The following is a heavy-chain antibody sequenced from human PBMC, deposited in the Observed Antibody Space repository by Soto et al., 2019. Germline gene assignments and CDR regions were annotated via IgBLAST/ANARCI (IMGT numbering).Heavy chain of an antibody. D-gene: IGHD6-6*01. J-gene: IGHJ6*01. Sequence: TNPYNGSGYSFINYWISWVRHMQGKGLEWMGRIDPSDSYTNYSPSFQGHVTISADKSISTAYLQWSSLKASDTAMYYFARRYSSSFLYYYGMDVWGQGTIVSVSS. V-gene: IGHV5-10-1*01. CDR3: ARRYSSSFLYYYGMDV. CDR1: GYSFINYW. CDR2: IDPSDSYT.